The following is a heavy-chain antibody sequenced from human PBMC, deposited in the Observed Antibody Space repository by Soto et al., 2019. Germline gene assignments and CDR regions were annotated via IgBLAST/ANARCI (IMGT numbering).Heavy chain of an antibody. CDR1: GGTFSSYA. CDR2: IIPIFGTA. D-gene: IGHD4-17*01. Sequence: QVQLVQSGAEVKKPGSSVKVSCKASGGTFSSYAISWVRQAPGQGLEWMGGIIPIFGTANYAQKFQGRVTIPADESTSTAYRGLRSLRSEDTAVYYCARAYGDYAPPDSFWWFDPWGQGTLVTVSS. CDR3: ARAYGDYAPPDSFWWFDP. J-gene: IGHJ5*02. V-gene: IGHV1-69*01.